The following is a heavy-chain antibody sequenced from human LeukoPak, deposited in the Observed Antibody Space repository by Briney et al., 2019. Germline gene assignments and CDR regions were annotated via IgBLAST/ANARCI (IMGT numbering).Heavy chain of an antibody. CDR3: AREVYYYDSSGSLGAFDI. CDR2: IYYSGST. J-gene: IGHJ3*02. V-gene: IGHV4-39*07. Sequence: PSETMPLTRTVTGGSISSSSYSWGWIRQPPGKGLEWIGSIYYSGSTYYNPSLKSRVTISVDTSRNQFSLKLSSVTAADTAVYYCAREVYYYDSSGSLGAFDIWGQGTMVTVSS. D-gene: IGHD3-22*01. CDR1: GGSISSSSYS.